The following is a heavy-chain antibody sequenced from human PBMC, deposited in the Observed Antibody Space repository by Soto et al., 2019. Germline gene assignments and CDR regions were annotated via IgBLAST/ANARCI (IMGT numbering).Heavy chain of an antibody. Sequence: QITLKESGPTLVNPTQTLTLTCTVSGFSLSTSGVGVGWIRQPPGKALEWLAHIYWNDDKRYSPTLKSRLTINQDTSKNQVVLTMTNMDPVDTATYYCAHRGWYSSFDSWGQGTLVTVSS. V-gene: IGHV2-5*01. CDR1: GFSLSTSGVG. D-gene: IGHD6-13*01. CDR2: IYWNDDK. CDR3: AHRGWYSSFDS. J-gene: IGHJ4*02.